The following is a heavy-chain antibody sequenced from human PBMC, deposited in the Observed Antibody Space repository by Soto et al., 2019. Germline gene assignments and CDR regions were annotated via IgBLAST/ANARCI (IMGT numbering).Heavy chain of an antibody. D-gene: IGHD2-2*01. CDR1: GFTFSSYS. J-gene: IGHJ6*03. CDR2: ISSSSSYI. V-gene: IGHV3-21*01. Sequence: GGSLRLSCAASGFTFSSYSMNWVRQAPGKGLEWVSSISSSSSYIYYADSVKGRFTISRDNAKNSLYLQMNSLRAEDTAVYYCARDVSIVVVPAANYMDVWGKGTTVTVSS. CDR3: ARDVSIVVVPAANYMDV.